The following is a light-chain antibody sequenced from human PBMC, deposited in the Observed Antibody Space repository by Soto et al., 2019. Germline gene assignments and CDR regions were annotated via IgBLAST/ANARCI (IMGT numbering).Light chain of an antibody. CDR3: QQYSDHWT. J-gene: IGKJ1*01. Sequence: DIQLTQSPSTLSASLWDRVSITCRASRSIINWLAWYQQKSGKGPKLLIYKASNLQTGVPSRFSGSGYGTEFTLTISSLQPDDVATYYCQQYSDHWTFGQGTKVDIK. V-gene: IGKV1-5*03. CDR1: RSIINW. CDR2: KAS.